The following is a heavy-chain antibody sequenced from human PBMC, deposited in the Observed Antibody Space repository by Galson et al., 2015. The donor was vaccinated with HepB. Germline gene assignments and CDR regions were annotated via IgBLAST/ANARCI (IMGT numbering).Heavy chain of an antibody. CDR2: ISSSSSYI. V-gene: IGHV3-21*01. Sequence: SLRFSCAASGFTFSSYSMNWVRQAPGKGLEWVSSISSSSSYIYYADSVKGRFTTSRDNAKNSLYLQMNSLRAEDTAVYYCARDQVYCSGGSCPLDYWGQGTLVTVSS. CDR3: ARDQVYCSGGSCPLDY. J-gene: IGHJ4*02. CDR1: GFTFSSYS. D-gene: IGHD2-15*01.